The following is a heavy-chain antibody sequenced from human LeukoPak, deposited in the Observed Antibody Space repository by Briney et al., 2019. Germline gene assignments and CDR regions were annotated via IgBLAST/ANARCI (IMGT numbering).Heavy chain of an antibody. V-gene: IGHV3-7*01. J-gene: IGHJ5*02. CDR3: ARETAVNWFDP. CDR2: IKQDGSEK. Sequence: GGSLRLSCAASGFTFSSYWMSWVRQAPGKGLEWVANIKQDGSEKYYVDSVKGRFTISRDNAKNSLYLQMNSLRAEDTAVCYCARETAVNWFDPWGQGTLVTVSS. CDR1: GFTFSSYW.